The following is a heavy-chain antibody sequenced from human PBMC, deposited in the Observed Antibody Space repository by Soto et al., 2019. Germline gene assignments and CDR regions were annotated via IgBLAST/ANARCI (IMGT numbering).Heavy chain of an antibody. CDR2: ISSSSGTI. CDR3: ARGITLTTVVSLGY. CDR1: GFTFSSYS. V-gene: IGHV3-48*01. D-gene: IGHD4-17*01. Sequence: EVQLVESGGGLVQPGGSLRLSCAAAGFTFSSYSMNWVGQAPGKGLEWVSYISSSSGTIYYADSVKGRFTISRDNAKNSLYLQMNSLRAEDTAVYYCARGITLTTVVSLGYWGQGTLVTVSS. J-gene: IGHJ4*02.